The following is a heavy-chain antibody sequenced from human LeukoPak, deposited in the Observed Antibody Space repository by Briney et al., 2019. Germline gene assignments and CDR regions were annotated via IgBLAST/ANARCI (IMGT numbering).Heavy chain of an antibody. CDR2: ISSSSRDI. J-gene: IGHJ4*02. Sequence: GGSLRLSCAASGFTFSTYSMNWVRQAPGKGLEWVSSISSSSRDINYGDSVKGRFTISRDNGKNSLYLQMNSLRAEDTAVYHCATAYCSDGICSTPLDYWGQGTLVTVSS. CDR1: GFTFSTYS. CDR3: ATAYCSDGICSTPLDY. V-gene: IGHV3-21*01. D-gene: IGHD2-15*01.